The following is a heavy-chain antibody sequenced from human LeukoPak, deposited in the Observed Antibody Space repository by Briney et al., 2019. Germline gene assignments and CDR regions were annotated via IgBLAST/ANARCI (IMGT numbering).Heavy chain of an antibody. J-gene: IGHJ6*02. CDR2: IWYDGSNK. CDR1: GFTFSSSG. D-gene: IGHD3-9*01. Sequence: GGSLRLSCAASGFTFSSSGMNWVRQAPGKGLEWVAVIWYDGSNKYYADSVKGRFTISRDNSKNTLYLQMNSLRAEDTAVYYCARVNYDTLPLDVWGQGTTVTVSS. V-gene: IGHV3-33*08. CDR3: ARVNYDTLPLDV.